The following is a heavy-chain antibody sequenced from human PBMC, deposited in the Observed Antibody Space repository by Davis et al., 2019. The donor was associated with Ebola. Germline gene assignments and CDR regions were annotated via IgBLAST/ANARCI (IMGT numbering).Heavy chain of an antibody. V-gene: IGHV3-64*01. CDR3: ARDSRLTIFGVVIGYYYGMDV. J-gene: IGHJ6*02. CDR1: GFTFSSYA. Sequence: GESLKISCAASGFTFSSYAMHWVRQAPGKGLEFVSAISSNGGSTYYANSVKGRFTISRDNSKNTLYLEMGSLRAEDMAVYYCARDSRLTIFGVVIGYYYGMDVWGQGTTVTVSS. CDR2: ISSNGGST. D-gene: IGHD3-3*01.